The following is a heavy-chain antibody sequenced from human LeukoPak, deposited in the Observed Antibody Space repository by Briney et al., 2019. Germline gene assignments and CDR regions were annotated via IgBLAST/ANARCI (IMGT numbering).Heavy chain of an antibody. J-gene: IGHJ3*02. CDR2: FDPEDGET. CDR3: ATGAATKDAFDI. CDR1: GYTLTELS. V-gene: IGHV1-24*01. D-gene: IGHD2-15*01. Sequence: ASVKVSCKVSGYTLTELSMHWVRQAPGKGLEWMGGFDPEDGETIYAQKFQGRVTMTEDTSTDTAYMELSSLRSEDTAAYYCATGAATKDAFDIWGQGTMVTVSS.